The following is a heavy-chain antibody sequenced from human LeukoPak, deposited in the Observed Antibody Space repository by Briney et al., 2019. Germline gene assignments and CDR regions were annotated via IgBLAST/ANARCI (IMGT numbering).Heavy chain of an antibody. CDR1: GYTFIKYG. CDR2: INPNSGGT. Sequence: ASVKVSCKASGYTFIKYGISWVRQAPGQGLEWMGRINPNSGGTNYAQKFQGRVTMTRDTSISTAYMELSRLRSDDTAVYYCASWRRGVLLWFGDWGQGTLVTVSS. D-gene: IGHD3-10*01. V-gene: IGHV1-2*06. CDR3: ASWRRGVLLWFGD. J-gene: IGHJ5*02.